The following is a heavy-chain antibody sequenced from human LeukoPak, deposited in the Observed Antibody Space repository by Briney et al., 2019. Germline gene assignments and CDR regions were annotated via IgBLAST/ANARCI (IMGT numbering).Heavy chain of an antibody. D-gene: IGHD2-2*01. CDR2: ISSNGGST. Sequence: GGSLRLSCSASGFTFSSYAMHWVRQAPGKGLEYVSAISSNGGSTHYADSVKGRFTISRDNSKNTLYLQMSSLRAEDTAVYYCVKDRYCSSTSCYAEFDYWGQGTLVTVSS. V-gene: IGHV3-64D*06. CDR1: GFTFSSYA. CDR3: VKDRYCSSTSCYAEFDY. J-gene: IGHJ4*02.